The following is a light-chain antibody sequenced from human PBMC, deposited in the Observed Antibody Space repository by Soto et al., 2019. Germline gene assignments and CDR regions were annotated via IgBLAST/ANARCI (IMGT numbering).Light chain of an antibody. CDR1: QRIYSW. CDR2: DAS. J-gene: IGKJ2*01. CDR3: QQYYSFPYT. V-gene: IGKV1-5*01. Sequence: DIQMTQSPSTLSASVGDRVTITCRANQRIYSWLAWYQQKPGKAPKLLIYDASTLESGVPSRFSGGGSGTEFTLTISSLQPDDFATYYCQQYYSFPYTFGQGTKLEIK.